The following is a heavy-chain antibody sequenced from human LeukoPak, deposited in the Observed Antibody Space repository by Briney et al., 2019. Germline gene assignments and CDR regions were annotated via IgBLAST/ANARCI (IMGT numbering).Heavy chain of an antibody. CDR3: ARVRGYSYDSSDFDY. CDR1: GDSISYYY. J-gene: IGHJ4*02. Sequence: SETLSLTCTVSGDSISYYYWSWIRQPPGKGQEWIGKIYYSGNTNYNPSLKSRVTISVDTSKNQFSLKLSSVTAADTAVYYCARVRGYSYDSSDFDYWGQGTLVTVSS. D-gene: IGHD5-18*01. V-gene: IGHV4-59*01. CDR2: IYYSGNT.